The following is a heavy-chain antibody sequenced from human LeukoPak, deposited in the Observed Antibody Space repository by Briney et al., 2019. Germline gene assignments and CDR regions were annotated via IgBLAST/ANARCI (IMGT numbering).Heavy chain of an antibody. J-gene: IGHJ3*02. CDR1: GFTFSSYG. Sequence: GRSLRLSCAASGFTFSSYGMHWVRQAPGKGLEWVAVISYDGSNKYYADSVKGRFTISRDTSKNTMDLQMNSLRPEDSALYFCARGGRGSAAVVAPRSFDIWGQGTMVAVSS. CDR2: ISYDGSNK. CDR3: ARGGRGSAAVVAPRSFDI. V-gene: IGHV3-30*03. D-gene: IGHD3-22*01.